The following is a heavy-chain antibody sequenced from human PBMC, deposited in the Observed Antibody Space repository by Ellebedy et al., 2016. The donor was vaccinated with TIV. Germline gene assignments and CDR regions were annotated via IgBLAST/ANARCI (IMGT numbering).Heavy chain of an antibody. CDR2: INTGGGT. D-gene: IGHD5-12*01. V-gene: IGHV3-53*01. J-gene: IGHJ4*02. CDR1: GFTFNSYA. CDR3: ARGRGYILDH. Sequence: GESLKISXVVSGFTFNSYAMTWVRQAPGKGLEWVSIINTGGGTYYADSVKGRFTISRDNSKNTVYLQMNSLRAEDTAVYYCARGRGYILDHWGQGTLVTVSS.